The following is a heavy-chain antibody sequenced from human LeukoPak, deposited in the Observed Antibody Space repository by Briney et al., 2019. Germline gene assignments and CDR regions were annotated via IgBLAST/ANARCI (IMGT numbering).Heavy chain of an antibody. J-gene: IGHJ4*02. D-gene: IGHD3-10*01. V-gene: IGHV1-18*01. Sequence: ASVKVSCKASGYTFTSYGISWVRQAPGQGLEWMGWISAYNSNTNYAQKLQGRVTMTTDTSTSTAYMELRSLRSDDTAVYYCARDYGSGSYYKSYYFDYWGQGTLVTVSS. CDR1: GYTFTSYG. CDR2: ISAYNSNT. CDR3: ARDYGSGSYYKSYYFDY.